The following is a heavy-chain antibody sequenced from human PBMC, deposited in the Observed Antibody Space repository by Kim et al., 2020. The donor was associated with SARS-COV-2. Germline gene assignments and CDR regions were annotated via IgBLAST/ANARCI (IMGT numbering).Heavy chain of an antibody. Sequence: GGSLRLSCAASGFTFSSYSMNWVRQAPGKGLEWVSYISSSGSTIYDADSVKGRFTISGDNAKNSLYLQMNSLREEETAVYYCASHLGDSLHYYYYGMDVWRQ. CDR2: ISSSGSTI. D-gene: IGHD3-3*02. CDR1: GFTFSSYS. CDR3: ASHLGDSLHYYYYGMDV. V-gene: IGHV3-48*02. J-gene: IGHJ6*01.